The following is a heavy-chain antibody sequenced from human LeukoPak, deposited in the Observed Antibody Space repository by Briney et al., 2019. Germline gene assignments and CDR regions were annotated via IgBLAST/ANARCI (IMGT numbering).Heavy chain of an antibody. D-gene: IGHD2-2*01. CDR2: INHSGST. J-gene: IGHJ4*02. Sequence: PSETLSLTCAVYGGSFSGYYWSWIRQPPGKGLEWIGEINHSGSTNYNPSLKSRVTISADTSKNQFSLKLSSVTAADTAVYYCARRVVPAARSIDYWGQGTLVTVSS. CDR1: GGSFSGYY. V-gene: IGHV4-34*01. CDR3: ARRVVPAARSIDY.